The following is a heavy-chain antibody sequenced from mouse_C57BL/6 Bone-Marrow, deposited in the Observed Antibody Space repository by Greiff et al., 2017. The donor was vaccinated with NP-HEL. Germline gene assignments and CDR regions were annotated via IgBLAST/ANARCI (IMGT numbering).Heavy chain of an antibody. CDR2: ISDGGSYT. D-gene: IGHD2-3*01. Sequence: EVKLVESGGGLVKPGGSLKLSCAASGFTFSSYAMSWVRQTPEKRLEWVATISDGGSYTYYPDNVKGRFTISRDNAKNNLYLQMSHLKSEDTTMYYCARDRDGSGDYWGQGTTLTVSS. V-gene: IGHV5-4*01. J-gene: IGHJ2*01. CDR3: ARDRDGSGDY. CDR1: GFTFSSYA.